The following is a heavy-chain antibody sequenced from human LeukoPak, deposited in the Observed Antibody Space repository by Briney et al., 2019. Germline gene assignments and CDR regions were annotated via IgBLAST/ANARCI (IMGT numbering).Heavy chain of an antibody. CDR3: ARVRRSSSSLYYYYYYGMDV. CDR2: INHSGST. CDR1: GGSFSGYY. V-gene: IGHV4-34*01. J-gene: IGHJ6*02. Sequence: SETLSLTCAVSGGSFSGYYWSWIRQPPGKGLEWIGEINHSGSTNYNPSLKSRVTISVDTSKNQFSLKLSSVTAADTAVYYCARVRRSSSSLYYYYYYGMDVWGQGTTVTVSS. D-gene: IGHD6-6*01.